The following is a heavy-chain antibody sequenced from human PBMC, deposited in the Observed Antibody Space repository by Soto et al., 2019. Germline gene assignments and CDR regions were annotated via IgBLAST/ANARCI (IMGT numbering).Heavy chain of an antibody. CDR3: AKYRRTEEEGYTLDY. D-gene: IGHD6-13*01. V-gene: IGHV4-59*01. CDR2: IYYTGST. CDR1: GDSIINYY. J-gene: IGHJ4*02. Sequence: PSETLSLTCTVSGDSIINYYCSCIRHPAGKRLEWIGYIYYTGSTTYNPSLESRVTMSVDTSKNQFSLKLNSVNAADTAVYYCAKYRRTEEEGYTLDYWGRGTLVTVSS.